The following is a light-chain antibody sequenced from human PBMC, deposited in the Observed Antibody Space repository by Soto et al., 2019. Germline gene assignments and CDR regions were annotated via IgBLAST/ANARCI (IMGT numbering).Light chain of an antibody. CDR1: SSNIGAGYD. CDR3: QSYDSSLSAYNYV. J-gene: IGLJ1*01. V-gene: IGLV1-40*01. Sequence: QSALTRPPSVSGAPGQRVTISCTGSSSNIGAGYDVHWYQQLPGTAPKLLIYGNSNRPSGVPDRFSGSKSGTSASLAITGLQAEDEADYYCQSYDSSLSAYNYVFGTGTKVTVL. CDR2: GNS.